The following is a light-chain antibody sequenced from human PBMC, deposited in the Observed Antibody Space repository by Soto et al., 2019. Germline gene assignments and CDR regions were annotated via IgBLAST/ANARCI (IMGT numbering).Light chain of an antibody. J-gene: IGKJ5*01. CDR3: QQLNSYPFG. Sequence: DIPLTQSPSFLSASVGDRVTITCRASQGISSYLAWYQQKPGKAPKLLIYAASTLQSGVPSRFSGSGSGTEFTLTISSLQPEDFATYYCQQLNSYPFGFGQGTRLEIK. CDR2: AAS. V-gene: IGKV1-9*01. CDR1: QGISSY.